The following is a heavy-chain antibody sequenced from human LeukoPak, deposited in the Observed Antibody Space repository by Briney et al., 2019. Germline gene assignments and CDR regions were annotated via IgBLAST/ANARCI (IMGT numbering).Heavy chain of an antibody. CDR3: AFYSKYQLPQDWFDP. D-gene: IGHD2-2*01. V-gene: IGHV4-39*07. J-gene: IGHJ5*02. Sequence: WVRQPPGKGLERIGSIYYSGSTYYTPSLKSRVTISVDTSKNQFSLKLSSVTAADTAVYYCAFYSKYQLPQDWFDPWGRGTLVTVSS. CDR2: IYYSGST.